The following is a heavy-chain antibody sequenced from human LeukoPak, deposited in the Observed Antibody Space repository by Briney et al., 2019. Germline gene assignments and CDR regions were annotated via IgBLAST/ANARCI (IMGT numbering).Heavy chain of an antibody. J-gene: IGHJ4*02. D-gene: IGHD6-13*01. V-gene: IGHV1-69*01. Sequence: SVKVSCKASGGTFSSYAISWVRQAPGQVLEWMGGIIPIFGTANYAQNFQDRVTITADETTSTAYMELSSLRSEDTAVYYCARGSLIAATGNYFYYWGQGTLVTV. CDR2: IIPIFGTA. CDR3: ARGSLIAATGNYFYY. CDR1: GGTFSSYA.